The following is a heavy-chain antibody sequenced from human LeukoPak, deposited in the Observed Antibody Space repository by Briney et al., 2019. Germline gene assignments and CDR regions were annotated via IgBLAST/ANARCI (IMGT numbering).Heavy chain of an antibody. Sequence: GGSLRLSCAASGFTFSSYSMNWVRQAPGKGLEWVAVIWYDGTNKYYADSVKGRFTISRDNSKNTLFLQMNILRAEDTAVYYCARAAYDSSGYLTLWGQGTLVAVSS. CDR3: ARAAYDSSGYLTL. D-gene: IGHD3-22*01. CDR1: GFTFSSYS. J-gene: IGHJ4*02. V-gene: IGHV3-33*08. CDR2: IWYDGTNK.